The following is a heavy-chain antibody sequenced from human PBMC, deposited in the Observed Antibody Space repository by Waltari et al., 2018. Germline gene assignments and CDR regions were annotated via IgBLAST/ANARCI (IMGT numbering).Heavy chain of an antibody. D-gene: IGHD6-19*01. CDR3: ARDRGWNTLDY. CDR1: GFTFRNYW. J-gene: IGHJ4*02. CDR2: IKQDGSQT. V-gene: IGHV3-7*04. Sequence: DVQLVESGGGLVQPGGSLRLSCAASGFTFRNYWIAWVRQAPGRGLEWVANIKQDGSQTYYVDSVKGRFTISRDNARNSLYLQMDSLRDEDTALYYCARDRGWNTLDYWGQGTLVTVSS.